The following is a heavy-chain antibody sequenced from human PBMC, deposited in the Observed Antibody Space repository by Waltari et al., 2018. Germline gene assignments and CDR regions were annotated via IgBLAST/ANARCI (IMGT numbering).Heavy chain of an antibody. CDR2: IYWNDDK. Sequence: QITLKESGPTLVKPTQTLTLTCTFSGFSLSTSGVGVGWIRQPPGKALDWLALIYWNDDKRYSPSLKSRLTITKDTSKNQVVLTMTNMDPVDTATYYCAHRHSGSYEDAFDIWGQGTMVTVSS. D-gene: IGHD1-26*01. CDR3: AHRHSGSYEDAFDI. CDR1: GFSLSTSGVG. V-gene: IGHV2-5*01. J-gene: IGHJ3*02.